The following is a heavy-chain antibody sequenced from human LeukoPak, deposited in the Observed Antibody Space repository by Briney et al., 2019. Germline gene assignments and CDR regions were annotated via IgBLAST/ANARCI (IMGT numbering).Heavy chain of an antibody. J-gene: IGHJ6*02. D-gene: IGHD1-26*01. Sequence: GGSLRLSCAASGFTFSSYAMHWVRQAPGKGLEWVAVISYDGSNKYYADSVKGRFTISRDDSKNTLYLQMNSLRAEDTAVYYCARDQGATTVYYYYGMDVWGQGTTVTVSS. CDR2: ISYDGSNK. V-gene: IGHV3-30-3*01. CDR3: ARDQGATTVYYYYGMDV. CDR1: GFTFSSYA.